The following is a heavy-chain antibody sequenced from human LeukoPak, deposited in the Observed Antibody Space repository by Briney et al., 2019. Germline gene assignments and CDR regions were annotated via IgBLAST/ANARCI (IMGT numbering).Heavy chain of an antibody. V-gene: IGHV6-1*01. Sequence: QTLSLTCAISGDSVSSISVAWNWIRQSPSRGLEWLGRTYYRSKWYYEYAVSVKSRINISPDTSKNQFSLQLTSVTPEDTAVYYCSLARSEYHYGMDVWGQGTTVTVSS. CDR3: SLARSEYHYGMDV. J-gene: IGHJ6*02. CDR1: GDSVSSISVA. CDR2: TYYRSKWYY.